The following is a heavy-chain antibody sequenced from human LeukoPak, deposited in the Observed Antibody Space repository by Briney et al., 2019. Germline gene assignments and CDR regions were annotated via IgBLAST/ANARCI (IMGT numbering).Heavy chain of an antibody. D-gene: IGHD3-22*01. CDR1: GYSFTSYW. V-gene: IGHV5-51*01. J-gene: IGHJ3*02. CDR2: IYPGDSDT. Sequence: GESLKISCKGSGYSFTSYWIGWVRQLPGKGLEWMGIIYPGDSDTRYSPSFQGQVTISVDKSIRTAFLQWSSLKAADTAMYYCARPTSGYPGDAFDIWGQGTMVTVSS. CDR3: ARPTSGYPGDAFDI.